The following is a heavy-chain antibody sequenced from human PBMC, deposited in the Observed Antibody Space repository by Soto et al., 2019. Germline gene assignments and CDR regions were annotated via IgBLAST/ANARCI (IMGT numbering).Heavy chain of an antibody. J-gene: IGHJ6*02. D-gene: IGHD5-18*01. CDR2: ISSSGSTI. V-gene: IGHV3-48*03. CDR1: GFTFSSYE. CDR3: SRDGLGTGIKLWLRYYYYGMDV. Sequence: GGSLRLSCAASGFTFSSYEMNWVRQAPGKVLELFSYISSSGSTIYYAYSVKGRFTISRDNANNSLYLQMNSLRAEDTAVYYWSRDGLGTGIKLWLRYYYYGMDVWGQGTTVTVSS.